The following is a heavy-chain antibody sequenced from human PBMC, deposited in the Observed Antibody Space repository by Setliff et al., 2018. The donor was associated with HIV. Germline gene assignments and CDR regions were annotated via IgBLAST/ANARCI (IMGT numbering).Heavy chain of an antibody. Sequence: PSETLSLTCSVSGASIASSNYYWGWVRQPPGKGLEWIGEIYHSGSANYNPSLKSRVIISIDKSKNKFSLKVSSVTAADTAVYYCARILVAAAGTGFDPWGQGILVTVSS. CDR2: IYHSGSA. CDR1: GASIASSNY. D-gene: IGHD6-13*01. V-gene: IGHV4-39*07. J-gene: IGHJ5*02. CDR3: ARILVAAAGTGFDP.